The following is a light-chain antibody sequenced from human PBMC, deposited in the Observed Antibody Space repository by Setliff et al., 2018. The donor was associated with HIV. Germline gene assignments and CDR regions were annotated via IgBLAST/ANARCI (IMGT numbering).Light chain of an antibody. CDR2: EVT. V-gene: IGLV2-23*02. Sequence: QSVLAQPASVSGSPGQSITISCTGTSSDVGSYKLVSWYQQHPGKAPKVMIYEVTKRPSGVSNRFSGSKSANTASLTISGLQAEDEADYYCCSYAGSGTLYVFGT. CDR3: CSYAGSGTLYV. CDR1: SSDVGSYKL. J-gene: IGLJ1*01.